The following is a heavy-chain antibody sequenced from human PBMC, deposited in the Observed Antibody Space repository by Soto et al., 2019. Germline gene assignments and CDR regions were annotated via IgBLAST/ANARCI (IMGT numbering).Heavy chain of an antibody. J-gene: IGHJ4*02. CDR1: GGTFRSYA. D-gene: IGHD6-13*01. CDR2: IIPIFGTA. Sequence: SVKVSCKASGGTFRSYAISWVRPAPGQGLEWMGGIIPIFGTANYAQKFQGRVTITADESTSTAYMELSSLRSEDTAAYYGARDGVAAAGNFDYWGQGTLVTVSS. V-gene: IGHV1-69*13. CDR3: ARDGVAAAGNFDY.